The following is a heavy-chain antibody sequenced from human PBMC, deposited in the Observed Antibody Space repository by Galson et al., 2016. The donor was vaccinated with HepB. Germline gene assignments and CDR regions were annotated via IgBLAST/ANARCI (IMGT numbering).Heavy chain of an antibody. V-gene: IGHV4-34*01. CDR2: INHSGVT. J-gene: IGHJ6*02. CDR3: ASAGGAPLYSGYGSWHHYYGMDV. CDR1: GASFGGFY. Sequence: SETLSLTCAVSGASFGGFYRNWIRQPPGKGLEWIGEINHSGVTNYSPSLKSRVTISADTSKNHFSLKLTSVTVADTAVYYCASAGGAPLYSGYGSWHHYYGMDVWGQGTTVTVSS. D-gene: IGHD5-12*01.